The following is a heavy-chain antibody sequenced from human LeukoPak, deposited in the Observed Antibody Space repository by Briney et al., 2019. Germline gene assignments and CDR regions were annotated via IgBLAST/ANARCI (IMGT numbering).Heavy chain of an antibody. D-gene: IGHD3-10*01. V-gene: IGHV5-51*01. CDR1: GYSFINYW. CDR2: IYPGDSDT. Sequence: GESLKISCKGSGYSFINYWIGWVRQMPGKGLEWMGIIYPGDSDTRYSPSFQDQVTISADKSISTAYLQWSSLKASDTAMYYCARPSHSGSYYHGFDYWGQGTLVTVSS. J-gene: IGHJ4*02. CDR3: ARPSHSGSYYHGFDY.